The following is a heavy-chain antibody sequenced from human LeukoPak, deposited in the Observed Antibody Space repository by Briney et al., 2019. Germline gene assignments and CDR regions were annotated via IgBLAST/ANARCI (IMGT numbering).Heavy chain of an antibody. CDR3: ASYYYDSSGYYY. V-gene: IGHV3-23*01. CDR2: ISGSGDST. D-gene: IGHD3-22*01. CDR1: GFTFINYA. J-gene: IGHJ4*02. Sequence: PGGSLRLSCAASGFTFINYAMTWVRQAPGKGLEWVSAISGSGDSTFNADSVKGRFTISRDNSKNTLYLQMNSLRAEDTAVYYCASYYYDSSGYYYWGQGTLVTVSS.